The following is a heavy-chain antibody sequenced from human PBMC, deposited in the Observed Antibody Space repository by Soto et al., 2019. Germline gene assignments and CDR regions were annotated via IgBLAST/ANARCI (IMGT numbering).Heavy chain of an antibody. Sequence: VQLLESGRGLLQPGGSLRLSCAASGFTFDICAVSWLRQAPGKGLEWVSAIGCDGNNPNYADSVKGRFTMSRDNSKNTLDLQMDSLRVEDTAVYYCAKERASKSGKFLSDAFDMWGQGTMVTVSS. J-gene: IGHJ3*02. D-gene: IGHD1-26*01. CDR2: IGCDGNNP. V-gene: IGHV3-23*01. CDR1: GFTFDICA. CDR3: AKERASKSGKFLSDAFDM.